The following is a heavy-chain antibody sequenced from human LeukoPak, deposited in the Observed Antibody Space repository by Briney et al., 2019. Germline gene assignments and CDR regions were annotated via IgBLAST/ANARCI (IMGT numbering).Heavy chain of an antibody. CDR2: ISTRSSHT. J-gene: IGHJ5*02. D-gene: IGHD4-23*01. CDR3: ARENSGWFDP. Sequence: GGSLRLSCAASGFTFSDYYMTWIRQAPGKGLEWVSFISTRSSHTNYVDSVKGRFTISRDNSKNTLYLQMNSLRAEDTAVYYCARENSGWFDPWGQGTLVTVSS. V-gene: IGHV3-11*06. CDR1: GFTFSDYY.